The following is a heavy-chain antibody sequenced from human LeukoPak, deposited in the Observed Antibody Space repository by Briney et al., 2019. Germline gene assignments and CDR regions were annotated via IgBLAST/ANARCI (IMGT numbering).Heavy chain of an antibody. CDR1: GYTFTSYG. V-gene: IGHV1-18*04. Sequence: ASVKVSCKASGYTFTSYGISWVRQAPGQGLEWMGWISAYNGNTNYAQKLQGRVTMTTDTYTSTAYMELRSLRSDDTAVYYCARGRTMVRGVIRWFDPWGQGTLVTVSS. D-gene: IGHD3-10*01. CDR2: ISAYNGNT. J-gene: IGHJ5*02. CDR3: ARGRTMVRGVIRWFDP.